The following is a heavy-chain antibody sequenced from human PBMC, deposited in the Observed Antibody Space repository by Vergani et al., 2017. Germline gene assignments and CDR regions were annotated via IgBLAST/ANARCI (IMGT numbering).Heavy chain of an antibody. CDR2: INTNTGNL. Sequence: QVQLVQSGSELKKPGASVKVSCKASGYTFTSYAMNWVRQAPGQGLEWMGWINTNTGNLTYAQGFTGRFVFSLDTSVSTAYLQISSLKAEDTAVYYCARNKYYDILTGYLGRDGMDVWGQGTTVTVSS. J-gene: IGHJ6*02. CDR1: GYTFTSYA. D-gene: IGHD3-9*01. V-gene: IGHV7-4-1*02. CDR3: ARNKYYDILTGYLGRDGMDV.